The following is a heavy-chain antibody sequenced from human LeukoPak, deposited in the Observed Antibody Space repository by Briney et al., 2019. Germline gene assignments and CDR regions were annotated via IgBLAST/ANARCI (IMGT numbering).Heavy chain of an antibody. V-gene: IGHV3-21*04. CDR3: AKRDSSGWYVGYFDY. CDR2: ISSSSSYI. Sequence: PGGSLRLSCVASAFTFSSYSMNWVCQAPGKGLEWVSSISSSSSYIYYADSVKGRFTISRDNAKNSLYLQMNSLRAEDTAVYYCAKRDSSGWYVGYFDYWGQGTLVTVSS. J-gene: IGHJ4*02. CDR1: AFTFSSYS. D-gene: IGHD6-19*01.